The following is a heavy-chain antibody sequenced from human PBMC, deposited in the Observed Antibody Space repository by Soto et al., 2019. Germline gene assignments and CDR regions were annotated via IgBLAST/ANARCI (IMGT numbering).Heavy chain of an antibody. J-gene: IGHJ4*02. CDR2: ISSSSYI. Sequence: GGSLRLSCAASGFTFSSYSMNWVRQAPGKGLEWVSSISSSSYIYYADSVKGRFTISRDNAKNSLYLQMNSLRAEDTAVYYCARDRPGAMVRGVISIWGQGTLVTVSS. CDR1: GFTFSSYS. CDR3: ARDRPGAMVRGVISI. V-gene: IGHV3-21*01. D-gene: IGHD3-10*01.